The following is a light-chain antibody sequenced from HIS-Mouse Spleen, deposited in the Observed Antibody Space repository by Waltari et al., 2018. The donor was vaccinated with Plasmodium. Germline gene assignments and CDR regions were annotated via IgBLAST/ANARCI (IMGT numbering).Light chain of an antibody. CDR2: GAS. CDR1: QSVSRN. V-gene: IGKV3-15*01. J-gene: IGKJ3*01. Sequence: EIVMTQSPATLSVSPGERATLSCRASQSVSRNLAWYQQKPGQAPRLLIYGASTRATGIPARFSGSGSGTEFTLTISSLQSEDFAVYYCQQYNNWSFTFGPGTQVDIK. CDR3: QQYNNWSFT.